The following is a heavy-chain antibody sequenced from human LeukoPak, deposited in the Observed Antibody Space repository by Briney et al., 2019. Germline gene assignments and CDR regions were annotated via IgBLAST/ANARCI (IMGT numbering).Heavy chain of an antibody. J-gene: IGHJ6*03. Sequence: KPSETLSLICTVSGGSISSYYWSWIRQPPGKGLEWIGYIYYSGSTNYNPSLKSRVTISVDTSKNQFSLKLSSVTAADTAVYYCARFVDSSPNYYYYYYMDVWGKGTTVTVSS. CDR1: GGSISSYY. CDR3: ARFVDSSPNYYYYYYMDV. V-gene: IGHV4-59*01. D-gene: IGHD6-13*01. CDR2: IYYSGST.